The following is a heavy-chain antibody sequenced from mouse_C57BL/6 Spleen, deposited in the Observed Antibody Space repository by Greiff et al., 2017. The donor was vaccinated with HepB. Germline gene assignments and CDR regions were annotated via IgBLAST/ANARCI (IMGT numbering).Heavy chain of an antibody. V-gene: IGHV5-17*01. D-gene: IGHD4-1*01. J-gene: IGHJ4*01. CDR1: GFTFSDYG. CDR3: ARNWAYYAMDY. Sequence: EVNVVESGGGLVKPGGSLTLSCAASGFTFSDYGMHWVRQAPEKGLEWVAYISSGSSTIYYADTVKGRFPISRDNAKNTLFLQMTSLRSEDTAMYYCARNWAYYAMDYWGQGTSVTVSS. CDR2: ISSGSSTI.